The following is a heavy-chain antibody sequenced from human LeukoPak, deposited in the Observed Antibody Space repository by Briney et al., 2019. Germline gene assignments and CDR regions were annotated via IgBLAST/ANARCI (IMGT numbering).Heavy chain of an antibody. CDR2: ISYDGSNQ. J-gene: IGHJ6*02. V-gene: IGHV3-30*03. CDR1: GFTFSSYG. CDR3: ARDPGGSGWYAYYYGMDV. D-gene: IGHD6-19*01. Sequence: TGGSLRLSCAASGFTFSSYGIHWVRQAPGKGLEWVAVISYDGSNQYYADSVKGRFTISRDNSKNTLYLQMNSLRAEDTAVYYCARDPGGSGWYAYYYGMDVWGQGTTVTVSS.